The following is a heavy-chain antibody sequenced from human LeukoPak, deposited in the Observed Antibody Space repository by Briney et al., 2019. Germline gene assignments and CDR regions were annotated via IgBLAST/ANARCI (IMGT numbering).Heavy chain of an antibody. CDR3: ARLRDGYSHFDY. CDR2: IYPGDSDT. D-gene: IGHD5-24*01. J-gene: IGHJ4*02. Sequence: GESLKISCRASGYTFTSYWIGWVRQMPGKGLEWMGIIYPGDSDTRYSPSFQGQVTISADKSITTAYLQWSSLKASDTAMYYCARLRDGYSHFDYWGQGTLITVSS. CDR1: GYTFTSYW. V-gene: IGHV5-51*01.